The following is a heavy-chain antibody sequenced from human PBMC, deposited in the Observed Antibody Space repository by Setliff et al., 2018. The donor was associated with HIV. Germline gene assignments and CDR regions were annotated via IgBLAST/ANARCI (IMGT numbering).Heavy chain of an antibody. D-gene: IGHD6-13*01. J-gene: IGHJ4*02. V-gene: IGHV3-23*01. Sequence: LRLSCAASGFTFSVHAMSWVRQAPGKGLAWVSTISGSGGNTYYADSVKGRFTISRDNSNNMLYLQMSSLRVEDTAVYYCAKDRQQLDPREFDYWGQGTLVTVSS. CDR1: GFTFSVHA. CDR3: AKDRQQLDPREFDY. CDR2: ISGSGGNT.